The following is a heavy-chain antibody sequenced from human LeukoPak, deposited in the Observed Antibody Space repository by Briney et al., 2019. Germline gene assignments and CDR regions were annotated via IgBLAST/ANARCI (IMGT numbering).Heavy chain of an antibody. V-gene: IGHV1-2*02. CDR2: INPNSCGT. D-gene: IGHD3-9*01. Sequence: ASVKVSCKASGYTSTGYYMHWVRQAPGQGLEWMGWINPNSCGTNYAQKFQGRVTMTRDTSISTAYMELSRLRSDDTAVYYCAREGYFDWFNWFDPWGQGTLVTVSS. CDR1: GYTSTGYY. CDR3: AREGYFDWFNWFDP. J-gene: IGHJ5*02.